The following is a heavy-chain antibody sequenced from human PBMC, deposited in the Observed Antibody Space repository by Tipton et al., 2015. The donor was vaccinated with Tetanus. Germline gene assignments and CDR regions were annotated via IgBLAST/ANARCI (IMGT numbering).Heavy chain of an antibody. CDR3: ARGIDYDSSGIDDF. CDR2: INPNSGGT. CDR1: GYTFTGYY. Sequence: QLVQSGAEVKKPGASVKVSCKASGYTFTGYYMHWVRQAPGQGLEWMGWINPNSGGTNYAQKFQDRVNMTRDTSISTAYMEVSRLRSDDTAIYYCARGIDYDSSGIDDFWGQGTLVTVSS. V-gene: IGHV1-2*02. J-gene: IGHJ4*02. D-gene: IGHD3-22*01.